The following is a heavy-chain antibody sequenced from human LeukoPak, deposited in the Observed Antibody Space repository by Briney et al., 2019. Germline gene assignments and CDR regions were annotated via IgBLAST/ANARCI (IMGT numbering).Heavy chain of an antibody. D-gene: IGHD5-18*01. Sequence: PSQTLSLTCTVSGGSISSGGYYWSWIRQHPGKGLEWIGYIYYSGSTYYNPSLKSRVTISVDTSKNQFSLKLSSVTAADTAMYYCARGAWIQLWSSFDYWGQGTLVTVSS. CDR2: IYYSGST. V-gene: IGHV4-31*03. CDR3: ARGAWIQLWSSFDY. J-gene: IGHJ4*02. CDR1: GGSISSGGYY.